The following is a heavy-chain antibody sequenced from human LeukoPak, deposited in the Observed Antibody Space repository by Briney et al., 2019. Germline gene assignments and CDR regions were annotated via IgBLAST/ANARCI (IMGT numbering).Heavy chain of an antibody. J-gene: IGHJ4*02. CDR2: IWYDGSNK. CDR1: GFTFSSYG. V-gene: IGHV3-33*06. CDR3: AKRASGLDY. D-gene: IGHD6-19*01. Sequence: PGRSLRLSCAASGFTFSSYGMHWVRQAPGKGLEWVAVIWYDGSNKYYADSVKGRFTISRDNSKNTLYLQMNSLRAEDTAVYYCAKRASGLDYGGQGTLVTVSS.